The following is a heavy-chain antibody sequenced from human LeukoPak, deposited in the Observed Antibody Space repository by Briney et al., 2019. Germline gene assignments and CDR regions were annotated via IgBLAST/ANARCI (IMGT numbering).Heavy chain of an antibody. Sequence: SETLSLTCTVSGGSISSYYWSWIRQPAGKGLEWIGRIYTSGSTNYNPSLKRRVTISVDTSKTQFSLKLSSVTAADTAVYYCASLPLGEYSGYDSYGMDVWGQGTTVTVSS. V-gene: IGHV4-4*07. CDR3: ASLPLGEYSGYDSYGMDV. CDR1: GGSISSYY. D-gene: IGHD5-12*01. CDR2: IYTSGST. J-gene: IGHJ6*02.